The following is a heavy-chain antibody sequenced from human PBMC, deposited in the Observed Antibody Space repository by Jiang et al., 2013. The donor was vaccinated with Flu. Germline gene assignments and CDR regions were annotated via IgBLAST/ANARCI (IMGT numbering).Heavy chain of an antibody. V-gene: IGHV3-23*01. CDR3: AKSRRQQLVRKGEFDY. CDR2: ISGSGGST. Sequence: VQLLESGGGLVQPGGSLRLSCAASGFTFSSYAMSWVRQAPGKGLEWVSAISGSGGSTYYADSVKGRFTISRDNSKNTLYLQMNSLRAEDTAVYYCAKSRRQQLVRKGEFDYWGQGTLVTVSS. CDR1: GFTFSSYA. D-gene: IGHD6-13*01. J-gene: IGHJ4*02.